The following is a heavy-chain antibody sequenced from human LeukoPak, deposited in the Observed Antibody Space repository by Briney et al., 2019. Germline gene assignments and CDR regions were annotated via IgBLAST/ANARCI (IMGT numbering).Heavy chain of an antibody. Sequence: GGSLRLSCAVSGFTVSGDYMSWVRQAPGKGLEWVSVMYDGGATYYADSVKGRFTISRDNSKNTLYLQMNSLRSEDTAVYYCVYVTNLFNVPADFDYWGQGTLVTVSS. CDR2: MYDGGAT. CDR1: GFTVSGDY. CDR3: VYVTNLFNVPADFDY. V-gene: IGHV3-53*05. D-gene: IGHD4-11*01. J-gene: IGHJ4*02.